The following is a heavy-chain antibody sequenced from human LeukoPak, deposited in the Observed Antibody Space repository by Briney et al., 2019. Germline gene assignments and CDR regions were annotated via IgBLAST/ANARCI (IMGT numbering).Heavy chain of an antibody. CDR2: IKSKTDGGTT. Sequence: GGSLRLSCAASGFTFSNAWMTWVRQAPGKGLEWIGLIKSKTDGGTTHYAAPVKGRFTISRDDSKNTLYLQMNSLKPEDTAVYYCTTYYYGSGSYRGAWGQGTLVTVSS. J-gene: IGHJ4*02. CDR3: TTYYYGSGSYRGA. CDR1: GFTFSNAW. V-gene: IGHV3-15*01. D-gene: IGHD3-10*01.